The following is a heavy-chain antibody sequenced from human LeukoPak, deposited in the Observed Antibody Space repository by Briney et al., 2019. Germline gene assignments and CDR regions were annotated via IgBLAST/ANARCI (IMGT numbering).Heavy chain of an antibody. CDR3: ARGGRQLWQSYFDD. J-gene: IGHJ4*03. Sequence: ASVKVSCKASGFTFSDFFLNWVRQAPGQGLEWMGIINPNSGSTDYPQKFQGRLTMTGDMSTSTFYMELSSLTPDDTAIYYCARGGRQLWQSYFDDWGQGTLVTVSS. CDR1: GFTFSDFF. V-gene: IGHV1-46*01. D-gene: IGHD3-16*01. CDR2: INPNSGST.